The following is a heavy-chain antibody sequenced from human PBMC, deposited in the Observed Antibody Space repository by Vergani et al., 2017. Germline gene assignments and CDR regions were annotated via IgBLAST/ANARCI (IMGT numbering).Heavy chain of an antibody. Sequence: EVQLVESGGGLVKPGGSLRLSCAASGFTFSSYSMNWVRQAPGKGLEWVSAISGSGGSTYYADSVKGRFTISRDNSKNTLYLQMNSLRAEDTAVYYCAKDLEAIFGVVIGDYWGQGTLVTVSS. D-gene: IGHD3-3*01. CDR3: AKDLEAIFGVVIGDY. V-gene: IGHV3-23*04. J-gene: IGHJ4*02. CDR2: ISGSGGST. CDR1: GFTFSSYS.